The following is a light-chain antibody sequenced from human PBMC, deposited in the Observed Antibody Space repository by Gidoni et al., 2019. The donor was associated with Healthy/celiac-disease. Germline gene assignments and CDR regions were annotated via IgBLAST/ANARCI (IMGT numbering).Light chain of an antibody. CDR2: GAS. CDR1: QSVSISY. Sequence: EIVLTQSPGTLSLSPGERATLSCRASQSVSISYLACYQQKPGQAPRLLIYGASSRATGIPDRFSGSGSGTDFTLTISRLEPEDFAVYYCQQYGSSPPYTFXXXTKLEIK. CDR3: QQYGSSPPYT. V-gene: IGKV3-20*01. J-gene: IGKJ2*01.